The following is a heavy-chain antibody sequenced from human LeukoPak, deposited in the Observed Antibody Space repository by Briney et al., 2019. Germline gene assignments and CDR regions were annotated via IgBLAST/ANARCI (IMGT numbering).Heavy chain of an antibody. CDR3: ARDERGGYNLFDY. J-gene: IGHJ4*02. V-gene: IGHV1-69*13. CDR2: IIPIFGTA. Sequence: SVKVSCKASGGTFSSYAISWVRQAPGQGLEWMGGIIPIFGTANYAQKFQGRVTITADESTSTAYMELSSLRSEDTAVYYCARDERGGYNLFDYWGQGTLVTVSS. D-gene: IGHD5-24*01. CDR1: GGTFSSYA.